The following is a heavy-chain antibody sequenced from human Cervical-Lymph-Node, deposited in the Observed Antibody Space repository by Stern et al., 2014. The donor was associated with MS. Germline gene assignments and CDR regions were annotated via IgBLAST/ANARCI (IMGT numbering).Heavy chain of an antibody. Sequence: VQLVESGAEVKKPGSSVKVSCKASGGTFSTYPIIWVRQAPGQGLALMGGIIPVFGTANYAQKFQGRVTITAADSSSTAYMELSSLRSEDTAVYYCASPVTLTVGAMDVWGQGTTITVSS. CDR1: GGTFSTYP. CDR2: IIPVFGTA. CDR3: ASPVTLTVGAMDV. V-gene: IGHV1-69*01. D-gene: IGHD4-17*01. J-gene: IGHJ6*02.